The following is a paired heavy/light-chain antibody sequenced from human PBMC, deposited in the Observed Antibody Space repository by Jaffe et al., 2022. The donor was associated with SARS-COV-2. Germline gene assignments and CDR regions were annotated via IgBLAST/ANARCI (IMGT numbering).Light chain of an antibody. CDR3: SSYSTSTTLVV. Sequence: QSALTQPASVSGSPGQSITFSCTGTYSDVGAYNSVSWYQHHPGKAPKLMIYEVSNRPSGVPDRFSGSKSANTASLTISGLQAEDEANYYCSSYSTSTTLVVFGGGTKLTVL. V-gene: IGLV2-14*01. J-gene: IGLJ2*01. CDR1: YSDVGAYNS. CDR2: EVS.
Heavy chain of an antibody. D-gene: IGHD2-21*01. V-gene: IGHV1-2*02. J-gene: IGHJ5*02. CDR3: ARDRDYQLLRFCFDP. CDR1: RDTFTGYY. Sequence: QVQLVQSGAEVKTPGASLKVSCKASRDTFTGYYLHWLRQAPGQGLEWMGWINPKSGGSDYAHNFMGRVSFTRDTSISTAYMEINSLTSDDTAVYYCARDRDYQLLRFCFDPWGQGTRVTVSS. CDR2: INPKSGGS.